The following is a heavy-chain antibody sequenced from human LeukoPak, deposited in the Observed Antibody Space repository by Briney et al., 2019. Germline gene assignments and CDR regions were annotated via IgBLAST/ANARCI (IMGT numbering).Heavy chain of an antibody. V-gene: IGHV1-69*04. D-gene: IGHD6-13*01. Sequence: SVKVSCKASGGTFSSYAISWVRQAPGQGLEWMGRIIPILGIANYAQKFQGRVTITADKSTSTAYMELSSLRSEDTAVYHCARAVSSSWYTQYWYFDLWGRGTLVTVSS. CDR2: IIPILGIA. J-gene: IGHJ2*01. CDR1: GGTFSSYA. CDR3: ARAVSSSWYTQYWYFDL.